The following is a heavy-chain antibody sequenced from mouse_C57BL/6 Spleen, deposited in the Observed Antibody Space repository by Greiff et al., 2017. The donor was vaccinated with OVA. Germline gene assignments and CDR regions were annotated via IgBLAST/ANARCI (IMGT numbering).Heavy chain of an antibody. CDR3: ARLVYGNYGDY. CDR2: IDPSDSYT. Sequence: QVQLQQPGAELVKPGASVKLSCKASGYTFTSYWMQWVKQRPGQGLEWIGEIDPSDSYTNYNQKFKGRATLTVDTASRTAYMQLSSLTSEDSAVYYCARLVYGNYGDYWGQGTTLTVSS. CDR1: GYTFTSYW. J-gene: IGHJ2*01. V-gene: IGHV1-50*01. D-gene: IGHD2-1*01.